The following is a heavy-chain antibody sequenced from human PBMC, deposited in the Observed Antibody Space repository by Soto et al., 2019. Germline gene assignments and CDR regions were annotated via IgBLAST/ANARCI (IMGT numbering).Heavy chain of an antibody. CDR1: GYTFTSYG. V-gene: IGHV1-18*01. CDR2: ISAHNGNT. J-gene: IGHJ4*02. CDR3: ARGRYGDY. Sequence: QVHLVQSGAEGNKPGASVRVSCKASGYTFTSYGITWVRQAPGQGLEWMGWISAHNGNTDYAQKLQGRVIVTRDTSTSTAYMELRSLRSDDTAVYYCARGRYGDYWGQGALVTVS. D-gene: IGHD1-1*01.